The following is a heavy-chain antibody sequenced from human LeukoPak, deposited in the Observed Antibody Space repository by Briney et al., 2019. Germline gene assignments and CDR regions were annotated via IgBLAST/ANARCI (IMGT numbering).Heavy chain of an antibody. J-gene: IGHJ6*02. V-gene: IGHV3-11*06. CDR3: ARDQTPESITGTTRGYGMDV. Sequence: KPGGSLRLSCAASGFTFSDYYMSWIRQAPGKGLEWVSYISSSSSYTNYADSVKGRFTISRDNAKNSLYLQMNSLRAEDTAVYYCARDQTPESITGTTRGYGMDVWGQGATVTVSS. D-gene: IGHD1-7*01. CDR2: ISSSSSYT. CDR1: GFTFSDYY.